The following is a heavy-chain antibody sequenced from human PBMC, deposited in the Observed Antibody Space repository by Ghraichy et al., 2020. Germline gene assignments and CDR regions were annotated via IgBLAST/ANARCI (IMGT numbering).Heavy chain of an antibody. CDR2: ISYSGSEK. D-gene: IGHD3-10*01. Sequence: GSLRLSCAASGFTFSSYGMHWVRQVPGKGLEWLAVISYSGSEKYYADSVKGRFTVSRDKSQSTLFLEMNSLRAGDTARYYCARDEFYYNTSPKYGMDLWGQGTTVTVSS. V-gene: IGHV3-33*01. CDR1: GFTFSSYG. CDR3: ARDEFYYNTSPKYGMDL. J-gene: IGHJ6*02.